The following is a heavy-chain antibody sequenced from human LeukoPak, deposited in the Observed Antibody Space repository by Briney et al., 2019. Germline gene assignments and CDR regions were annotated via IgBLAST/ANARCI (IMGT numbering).Heavy chain of an antibody. V-gene: IGHV3-15*04. J-gene: IGHJ6*02. CDR2: TVSEIDGGTT. CDR3: TTDEDWNYARKDV. Sequence: PGGSLRPSCAASGFTFNYAWMSWVRQVPGKGLEWVGQTVSEIDGGTTDYATPVKGRFTISRGDSKSTLYLQMNSMKPEDTAVYYCTTDEDWNYARKDVWGQGATVIVSS. D-gene: IGHD1-7*01. CDR1: GFTFNYAW.